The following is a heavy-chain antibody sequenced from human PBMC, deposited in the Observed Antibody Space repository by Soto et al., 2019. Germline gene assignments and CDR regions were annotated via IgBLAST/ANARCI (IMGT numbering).Heavy chain of an antibody. CDR2: TSHDGSNK. CDR3: AKVRVRGVILKNYGMDV. Sequence: GGSLRLSCAASGFRFSSYGMHWVCQSPGKGLEWVACTSHDGSNKHYADSVKGRFTISRDNSKNTLSLERNRLSDYEKAIYYSAKVRVRGVILKNYGMDVWGQRTTFTISS. CDR1: GFRFSSYG. D-gene: IGHD3-10*01. J-gene: IGHJ6*02. V-gene: IGHV3-30*18.